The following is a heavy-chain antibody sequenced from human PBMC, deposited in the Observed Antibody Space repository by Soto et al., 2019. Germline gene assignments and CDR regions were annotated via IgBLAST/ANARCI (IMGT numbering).Heavy chain of an antibody. CDR2: ISGSGGST. CDR3: AKDTLRVGYCSGGSCPVDY. J-gene: IGHJ4*02. CDR1: GFTFSSYA. D-gene: IGHD2-15*01. V-gene: IGHV3-23*01. Sequence: GGSLRLSCAASGFTFSSYAMSWVRQAPGKGLEWVSAISGSGGSTYYADSVKGRFTISRDNSKNTLYLQMNSLRAEDTAVYYCAKDTLRVGYCSGGSCPVDYWGQGTLVTVSS.